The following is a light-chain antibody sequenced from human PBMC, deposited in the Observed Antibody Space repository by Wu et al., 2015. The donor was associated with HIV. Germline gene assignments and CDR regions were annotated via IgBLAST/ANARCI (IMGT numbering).Light chain of an antibody. CDR2: AAS. V-gene: IGKV3-20*01. CDR1: QTVGNNY. J-gene: IGKJ2*01. Sequence: EIVLTQSPGTLSLSPGERATLSCRASQTVGNNYLAWYQQKPGQAPRLLTSAASSRATGIPDRFSGSGSGTDFTLTISSVQPEDVAVYYCQQYNDWWGAVMYTFGPGDRSWRIK. CDR3: QQYNDWWGAVMYT.